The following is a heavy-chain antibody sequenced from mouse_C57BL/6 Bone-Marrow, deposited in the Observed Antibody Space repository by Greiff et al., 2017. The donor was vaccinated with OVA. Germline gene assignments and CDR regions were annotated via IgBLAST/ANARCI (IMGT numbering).Heavy chain of an antibody. CDR3: AREGWLLPFAY. D-gene: IGHD2-3*01. V-gene: IGHV3-6*01. Sequence: EVKVEESGPGLVKPSQSLSLTCSVTGYSITSGYYWNWIRQFPGNKLEWMGYISYDGSNNYNPSLKNRISITRDTSKNQFFLKLNSVTTEDTATYYCAREGWLLPFAYWGQGTLVTVSA. CDR1: GYSITSGYY. CDR2: ISYDGSN. J-gene: IGHJ3*01.